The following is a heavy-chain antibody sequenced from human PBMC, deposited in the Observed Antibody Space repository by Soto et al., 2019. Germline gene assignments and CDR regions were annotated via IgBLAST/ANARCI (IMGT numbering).Heavy chain of an antibody. Sequence: GSLRLSCAASGFIFSSYWMSWVRQAPGRGLEWVANIKQDGSEKYYVDSVKGRFTISRDNAKNSLYLQMNSLRAEDTAVYYCARYTYYDIWGQGTLVTVS. CDR2: IKQDGSEK. D-gene: IGHD3-9*01. CDR3: ARYTYYDI. V-gene: IGHV3-7*01. J-gene: IGHJ4*02. CDR1: GFIFSSYW.